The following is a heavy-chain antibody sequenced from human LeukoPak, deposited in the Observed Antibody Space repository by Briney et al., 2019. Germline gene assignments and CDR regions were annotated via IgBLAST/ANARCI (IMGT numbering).Heavy chain of an antibody. V-gene: IGHV1-18*01. CDR3: AREGYDSSGYYAETHDAFDI. CDR2: ISVYNGDT. J-gene: IGHJ3*02. Sequence: ASVKVSCKASGYTFTNYGISWVRQAPGQGLEWMGWISVYNGDTNYAQNLQGRVTMTTDTSTNTAYMELRSLRSDDTAVYYCAREGYDSSGYYAETHDAFDIWGQGTMVTVSS. CDR1: GYTFTNYG. D-gene: IGHD3-22*01.